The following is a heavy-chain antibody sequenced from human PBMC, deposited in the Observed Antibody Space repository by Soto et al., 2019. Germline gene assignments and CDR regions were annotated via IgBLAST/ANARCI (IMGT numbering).Heavy chain of an antibody. CDR1: GYTFTSYY. J-gene: IGHJ4*02. D-gene: IGHD3-16*01. Sequence: QVQLVQSGTEVKKPGASIKVSCKTSGYTFTSYYLHWVRQAPGQGLEWMDIINPSGGGTSYAQKFQSRVTMTIDSSTSTVYMELSSLIYDDTAVYYCTRDRGTSMITKLFDYWGQGTLVTVSS. V-gene: IGHV1-46*03. CDR2: INPSGGGT. CDR3: TRDRGTSMITKLFDY.